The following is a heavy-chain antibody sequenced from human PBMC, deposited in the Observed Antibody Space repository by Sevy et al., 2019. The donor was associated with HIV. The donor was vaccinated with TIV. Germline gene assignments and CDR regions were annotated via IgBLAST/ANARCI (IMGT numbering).Heavy chain of an antibody. V-gene: IGHV3-23*01. Sequence: GGSLRLSCAASGFTFSSYAMSWVRQAPGKGLEWVSAISGSGGSTYYADSVKGRFTISRDNSKNTLYRQMNSLRAEDTAVYSCAKDYYDGSGYYPQGAFDIWGQGTMVTVSS. D-gene: IGHD3-22*01. J-gene: IGHJ3*02. CDR1: GFTFSSYA. CDR3: AKDYYDGSGYYPQGAFDI. CDR2: ISGSGGST.